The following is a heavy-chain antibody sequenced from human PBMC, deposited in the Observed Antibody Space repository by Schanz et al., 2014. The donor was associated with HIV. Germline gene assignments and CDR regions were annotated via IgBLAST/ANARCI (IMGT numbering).Heavy chain of an antibody. V-gene: IGHV3-23*04. CDR1: GFTFSNYA. D-gene: IGHD4-17*01. CDR2: ISDTGVRT. J-gene: IGHJ6*02. CDR3: AKSRGDSWPYGMDV. Sequence: VQLVESGGGVVQPGRSLRLSCEVSGFTFSNYAMSWVRQAPGKGLEWVSGISDTGVRTNYADSVKGRLTISRDNSENTLYLQMNSLRAEDTAVYYCAKSRGDSWPYGMDVWGQGTTVTVSS.